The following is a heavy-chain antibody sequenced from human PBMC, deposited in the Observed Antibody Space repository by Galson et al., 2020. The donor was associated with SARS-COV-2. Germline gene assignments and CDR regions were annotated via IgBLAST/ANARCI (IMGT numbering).Heavy chain of an antibody. Sequence: SETLSLTCTVSGGSISSGGYYWSWIRQHPGKGLEWIGYIYYSGSTYYNPSLKSRVTISVDTSKNQFSLKLSSVTAADTAVYYCARDFVWSYYNYSAYYYYGMDVWGQGTTVTVSS. D-gene: IGHD3-10*01. CDR2: IYYSGST. CDR1: GGSISSGGYY. CDR3: ARDFVWSYYNYSAYYYYGMDV. V-gene: IGHV4-31*03. J-gene: IGHJ6*02.